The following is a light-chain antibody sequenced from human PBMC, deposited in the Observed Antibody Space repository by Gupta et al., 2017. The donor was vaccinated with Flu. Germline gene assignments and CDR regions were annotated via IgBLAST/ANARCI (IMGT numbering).Light chain of an antibody. Sequence: DMQMTQSPSSLSASIGDRVTITCRASDSMGNFLNWYQHKPGKAPKLLIYAASTLQSGVPSRFSGSGSGTDFTLTISSLQPEDFATYYCQQSYSTPRTFGQGTKVEIK. CDR3: QQSYSTPRT. J-gene: IGKJ1*01. CDR2: AAS. V-gene: IGKV1-39*01. CDR1: DSMGNF.